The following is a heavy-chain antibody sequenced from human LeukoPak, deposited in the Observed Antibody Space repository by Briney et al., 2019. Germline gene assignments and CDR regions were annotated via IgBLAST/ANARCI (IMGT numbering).Heavy chain of an antibody. Sequence: GGSLRLSCAASGFTFSSYAMSWVRQARGKGLEWVSAISGSGGSTYYADAVKGRFTISRDNSKNTLYLQMNSLRAEDTAVYYCAKEVYYDILTGSSPEDYWGQGTLVTVSS. V-gene: IGHV3-23*01. CDR3: AKEVYYDILTGSSPEDY. CDR2: ISGSGGST. J-gene: IGHJ4*02. CDR1: GFTFSSYA. D-gene: IGHD3-9*01.